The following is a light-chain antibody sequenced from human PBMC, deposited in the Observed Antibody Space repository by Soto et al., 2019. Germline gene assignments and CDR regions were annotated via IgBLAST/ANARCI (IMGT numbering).Light chain of an antibody. V-gene: IGKV3-20*01. Sequence: EIVLTQSPGTLSLSPGERATLSCRASQSVSSSFLAWYQQKPGQAPRLPIYGASSRATGIPDRFRGTGPGQDFNLTISRLEPEDFAVYYCQQDGSSPLTFGGGTKVEIK. CDR2: GAS. CDR3: QQDGSSPLT. J-gene: IGKJ4*01. CDR1: QSVSSSF.